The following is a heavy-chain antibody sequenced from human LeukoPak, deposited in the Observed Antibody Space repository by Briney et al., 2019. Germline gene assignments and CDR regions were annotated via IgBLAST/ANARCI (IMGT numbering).Heavy chain of an antibody. CDR2: ISSRSSYL. V-gene: IGHV3-21*01. CDR1: GFTFSSYS. J-gene: IGHJ4*02. D-gene: IGHD2-2*01. Sequence: PGGSLRLSCAASGFTFSSYSMNWVRQAPGKGLEWVSSISSRSSYLYYADSVKGRFTISRDNAKNSLYLQMNSLRAEDTAVYYCARGNDIVVVPAAINPPYFDYWGQGTLVTVSS. CDR3: ARGNDIVVVPAAINPPYFDY.